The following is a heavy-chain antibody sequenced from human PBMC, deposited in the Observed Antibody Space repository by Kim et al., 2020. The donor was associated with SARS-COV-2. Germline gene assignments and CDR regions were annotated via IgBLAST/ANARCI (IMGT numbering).Heavy chain of an antibody. CDR2: IDTNTGNP. CDR3: ARGDPRYY. V-gene: IGHV7-4-1*02. J-gene: IGHJ4*02. Sequence: ASVKVSCKAFGYTFTKYAINWVRQAPGQGLDWMGWIDTNTGNPTHAQGFTGRFVFSFDSSVRTAYLQISGLKPEDTAIYFCARGDPRYYWGQGTLVTVSS. CDR1: GYTFTKYA.